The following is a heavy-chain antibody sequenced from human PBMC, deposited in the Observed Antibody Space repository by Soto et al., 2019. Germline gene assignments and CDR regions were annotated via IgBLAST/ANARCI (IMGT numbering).Heavy chain of an antibody. CDR1: GYTFTGYY. CDR3: ARGVSRDIVVVPAAYYMDV. Sequence: ASVKVSCKASGYTFTGYYMHWVRQAPGQGLEWKGWINPNSGNTGYAQKFQGRVTMTRNTSISTAYMELSSLSSEDTAVYYCARGVSRDIVVVPAAYYMDVWGKGTTVTVSS. D-gene: IGHD2-2*01. CDR2: INPNSGNT. V-gene: IGHV1-8*02. J-gene: IGHJ6*03.